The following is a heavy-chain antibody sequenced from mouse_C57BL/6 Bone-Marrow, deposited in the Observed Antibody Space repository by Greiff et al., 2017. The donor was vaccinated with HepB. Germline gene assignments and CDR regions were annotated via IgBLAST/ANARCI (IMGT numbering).Heavy chain of an antibody. J-gene: IGHJ4*01. CDR2: IDPSDSYT. D-gene: IGHD1-1*01. Sequence: QVQLQQPGAELVMPGASVKLSCKASGYTFTSYWMHWVKQSPGQGLEWIGEIDPSDSYTNYNQKFKGKSTLTVDKSSSTAYMQLSSLTSEDSAVYYCARKGSSGAMDYWGQGTSVTVSS. CDR1: GYTFTSYW. CDR3: ARKGSSGAMDY. V-gene: IGHV1-69*01.